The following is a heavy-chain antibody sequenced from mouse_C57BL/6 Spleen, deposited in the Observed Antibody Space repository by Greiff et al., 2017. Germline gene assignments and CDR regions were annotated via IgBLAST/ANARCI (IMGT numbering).Heavy chain of an antibody. CDR2: IWGVGST. V-gene: IGHV2-6*01. J-gene: IGHJ4*01. Sequence: VKLVESGPGLVAPSQSLSITCTVSGFSFTSYGVDWVRQSPGKGLEWLGVIWGVGSTNYYSALKSRLSISKDNAKSQVFLKMNSRHTNDTAMYYCARRNYGWDYAMDYWGQGTSVTVSS. D-gene: IGHD2-1*01. CDR1: GFSFTSYG. CDR3: ARRNYGWDYAMDY.